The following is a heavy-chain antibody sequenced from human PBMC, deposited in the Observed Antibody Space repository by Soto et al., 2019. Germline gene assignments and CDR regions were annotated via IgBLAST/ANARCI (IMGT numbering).Heavy chain of an antibody. D-gene: IGHD3-9*01. Sequence: SETLCLTCTVSGGSVISSSYYWGWVRQPPGKGLEWIGSFYYSGSTYYNPSLESRVTISVDKSKNQFSLKLMSLSAADTAVYYCGRLEGLATISYYFDDWGQGALVTVSS. CDR3: GRLEGLATISYYFDD. CDR1: GGSVISSSYY. J-gene: IGHJ4*02. V-gene: IGHV4-39*01. CDR2: FYYSGST.